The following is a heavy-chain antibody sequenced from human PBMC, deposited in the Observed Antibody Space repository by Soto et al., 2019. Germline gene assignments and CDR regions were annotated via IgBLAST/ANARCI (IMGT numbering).Heavy chain of an antibody. D-gene: IGHD4-17*01. Sequence: QVQLVESGGGLVKPGGSLRLSCATSGFTFSDYYMSWIRQAPGKGLEWVSYIGTRGNTKYYADSVRGRFTISRENAKNSLYLQMNSLRADATAVYYCARDGTEYYGEYYDYWGQGIPVTVSS. J-gene: IGHJ4*02. CDR3: ARDGTEYYGEYYDY. V-gene: IGHV3-11*01. CDR2: IGTRGNTK. CDR1: GFTFSDYY.